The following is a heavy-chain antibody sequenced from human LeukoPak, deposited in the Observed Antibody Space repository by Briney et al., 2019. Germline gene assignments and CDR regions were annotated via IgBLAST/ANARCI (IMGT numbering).Heavy chain of an antibody. CDR3: ARQDFVGSHYGVYDY. CDR1: GGSISSSSYY. J-gene: IGHJ4*02. V-gene: IGHV4-39*01. Sequence: SETLSLTCTVSGGSISSSSYYWGWIRQPPGRGLEWIVSIYYSGSTYYNPSLKSRVTISVYTSKNQFSLKLSSVTAADTAVYYCARQDFVGSHYGVYDYWGQGTLVTVSS. D-gene: IGHD4-17*01. CDR2: IYYSGST.